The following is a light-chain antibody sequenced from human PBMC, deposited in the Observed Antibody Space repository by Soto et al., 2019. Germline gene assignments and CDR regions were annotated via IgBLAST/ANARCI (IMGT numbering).Light chain of an antibody. CDR1: QSVSSSF. Sequence: EIVLTQSPGTLSLSPGDRATLSCRASQSVSSSFLTWYQQKPGQAPRLLIYGASSRATGIPGRFSGSGSGTDFTLTISTLEPEDFAVYYCQQYDSSPWTFGQGTKVEIK. V-gene: IGKV3-20*01. CDR2: GAS. J-gene: IGKJ1*01. CDR3: QQYDSSPWT.